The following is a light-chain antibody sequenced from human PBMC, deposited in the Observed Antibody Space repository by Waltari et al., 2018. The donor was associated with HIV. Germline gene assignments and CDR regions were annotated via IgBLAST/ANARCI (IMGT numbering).Light chain of an antibody. Sequence: QSALTQPASVSGSPGQSITISCPGTSSDVASYNLVSWYQHHPGKAPKAMIYAVTKRHSRVSVRFSGSKSDNTATLTLAGLQAEDEADYYCCSYAGTSTYVFGTGTKVTVL. CDR2: AVT. CDR3: CSYAGTSTYV. V-gene: IGLV2-23*02. CDR1: SSDVASYNL. J-gene: IGLJ1*01.